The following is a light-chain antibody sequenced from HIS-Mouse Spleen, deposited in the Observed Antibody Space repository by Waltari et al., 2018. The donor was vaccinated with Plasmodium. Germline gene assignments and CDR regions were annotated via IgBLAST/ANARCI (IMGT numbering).Light chain of an antibody. Sequence: YDLTQPPSVSVSPGQTARTTCPGDALPKKYAYWYQQKSGPPPVLVIYEDSKRPSGMPERFSGSSRGTMATLTISGAQVEDEADYYCYSTDSSGNHGVFGGGTKLTVL. CDR2: EDS. J-gene: IGLJ3*02. CDR3: YSTDSSGNHGV. CDR1: ALPKKY. V-gene: IGLV3-10*01.